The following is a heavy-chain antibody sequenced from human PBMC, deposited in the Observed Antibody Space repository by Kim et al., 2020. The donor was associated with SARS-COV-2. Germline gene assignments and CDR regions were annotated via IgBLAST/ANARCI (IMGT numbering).Heavy chain of an antibody. V-gene: IGHV1-46*01. D-gene: IGHD1-7*01. CDR3: ARGGTDYYFAY. CDR2: IHPSGGRA. J-gene: IGHJ4*02. Sequence: ASVKVSCKASGYTFTTYHIHWVRQAPGQGLELMGMIHPSGGRAYPAQKFQGRLFMTRDTSTSTVYMEMSRLRSEDTAVYYCARGGTDYYFAYWGQGTPVTVSS. CDR1: GYTFTTYH.